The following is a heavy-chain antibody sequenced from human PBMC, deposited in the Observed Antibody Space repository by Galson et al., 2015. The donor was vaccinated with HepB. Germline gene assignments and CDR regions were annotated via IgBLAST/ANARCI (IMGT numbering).Heavy chain of an antibody. CDR2: ISYDGSNK. J-gene: IGHJ4*02. D-gene: IGHD3-22*01. Sequence: SLRLSCAASKFIFSSYAMHWVRQAPGKGLEWVAVISYDGSNKHYADSVKGRFTISRDNSKNTLFLQMNSLRAEDTAVYYCARDFLSYFDSSGYFNYWGQGTLVTVSS. CDR3: ARDFLSYFDSSGYFNY. CDR1: KFIFSSYA. V-gene: IGHV3-30-3*01.